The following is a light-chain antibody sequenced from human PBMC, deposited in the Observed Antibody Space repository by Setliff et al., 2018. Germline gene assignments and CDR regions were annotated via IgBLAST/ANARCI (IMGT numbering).Light chain of an antibody. Sequence: QSALTQPASVSGSPGQSITISCTGTSGDVGGYDYVSWYPQHQGKDHKLRIYDVSNRPSGVSNRFSGSKAGNTASLTNSGLQAEDEADYYCGSYTSINTLLYIFGTGTKVTVL. V-gene: IGLV2-14*01. CDR2: DVS. CDR1: SGDVGGYDY. J-gene: IGLJ1*01. CDR3: GSYTSINTLLYI.